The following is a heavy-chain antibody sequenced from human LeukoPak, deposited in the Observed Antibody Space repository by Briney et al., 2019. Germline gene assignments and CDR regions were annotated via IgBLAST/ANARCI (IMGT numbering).Heavy chain of an antibody. CDR1: GFTFSSYW. Sequence: PGGSLRLSCAGSGFTFSSYWMSWVRQAPGKGLEWVANIKQDGSDKYYVDSVKGRFIISRDNAKNSVYLQMNSLRAEDTAVYYCARDLACAGSGCYRAATADDYLDHWGQGTLVTVSS. D-gene: IGHD2-2*01. J-gene: IGHJ4*02. V-gene: IGHV3-7*01. CDR3: ARDLACAGSGCYRAATADDYLDH. CDR2: IKQDGSDK.